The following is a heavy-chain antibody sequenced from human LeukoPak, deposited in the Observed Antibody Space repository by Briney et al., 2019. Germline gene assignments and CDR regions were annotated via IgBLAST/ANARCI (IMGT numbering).Heavy chain of an antibody. CDR3: AKGVAVASPYYFGY. V-gene: IGHV3-23*01. Sequence: GGSLRLSCAASGFTFSSYAMRWVRQAPGKGLEWVSPISGSGSSTYYADSVKGRFTISRDNSKNTLYLQMNSLRAEDTAVYYCAKGVAVASPYYFGYWGQGTLVTVSS. CDR1: GFTFSSYA. J-gene: IGHJ4*02. D-gene: IGHD6-19*01. CDR2: ISGSGSST.